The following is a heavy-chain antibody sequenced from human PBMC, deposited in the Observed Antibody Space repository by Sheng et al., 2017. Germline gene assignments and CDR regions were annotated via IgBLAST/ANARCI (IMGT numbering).Heavy chain of an antibody. V-gene: IGHV3-48*03. D-gene: IGHD2-15*01. CDR1: GFSLSSYE. CDR2: ISGSGITM. Sequence: EVQLVDSGGGLVQPGGSLRLSCAASGFSLSSYEMTWVRQAPGKGLEWVSYISGSGITMSYADSVEGRFTISRDNAKNSLYLQMNSLRAEDTAVYYCARGGSSVDVWGQGTTV. J-gene: IGHJ6*02. CDR3: ARGGSSVDV.